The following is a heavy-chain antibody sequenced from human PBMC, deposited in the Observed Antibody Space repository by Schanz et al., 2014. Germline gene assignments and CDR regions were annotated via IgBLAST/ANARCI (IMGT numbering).Heavy chain of an antibody. J-gene: IGHJ2*01. D-gene: IGHD3-3*01. CDR2: INTGSNYI. Sequence: QVHLLESGGGLVEPGGSLRLSCAASGFSFSDYYMSWIRQAPGKGLEWISFINTGSNYINYADSVKGRFTISRDNTKNSLFLQLNSLRADDTAVYYCARNRRSGGQYEYFDIWGRGTLVTVSS. CDR3: ARNRRSGGQYEYFDI. CDR1: GFSFSDYY. V-gene: IGHV3-11*03.